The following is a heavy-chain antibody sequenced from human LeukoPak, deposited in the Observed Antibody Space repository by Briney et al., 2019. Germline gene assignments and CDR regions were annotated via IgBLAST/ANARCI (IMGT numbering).Heavy chain of an antibody. CDR1: GGSFSGYY. J-gene: IGHJ4*02. D-gene: IGHD2-2*01. CDR3: ARAPRCSSTSCYVGVRYFDY. Sequence: SETLSLTCAVYGGSFSGYYWSWIRQPPGKGLEWIGEINHSGSTNYNPSLKSRVTISVDTSKNQFSLKLSSVTAADTAVYYCARAPRCSSTSCYVGVRYFDYWGQGTLVTVSS. V-gene: IGHV4-34*01. CDR2: INHSGST.